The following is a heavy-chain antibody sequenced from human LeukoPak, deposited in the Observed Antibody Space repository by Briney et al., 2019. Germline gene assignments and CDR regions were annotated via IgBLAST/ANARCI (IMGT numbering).Heavy chain of an antibody. D-gene: IGHD3-10*01. CDR3: AKDREYYYGSGSDC. J-gene: IGHJ4*02. CDR2: ISYDGSNK. CDR1: GFTFSSYG. V-gene: IGHV3-30*18. Sequence: GGSLRLSCAASGFTFSSYGMHWVRQAPGKGLEWVAVISYDGSNKYYADFVKGRFTISRDNSKNTLYLQMNSLRAEDTAVYYCAKDREYYYGSGSDCWGQGTLVTVSS.